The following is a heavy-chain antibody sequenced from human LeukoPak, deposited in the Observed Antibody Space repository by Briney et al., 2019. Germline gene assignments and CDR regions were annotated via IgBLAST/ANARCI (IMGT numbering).Heavy chain of an antibody. CDR3: ASAPSRSLGEFNFDY. D-gene: IGHD3-16*01. Sequence: SETLSLTCTVSGGSISSGGYSWSWIRQHPGKGLEWIGYIYYSGSTNYNPSLKSRVTISVDTSKNQFSLKLSSVTAADTAVYYCASAPSRSLGEFNFDYWGQGTLVTVSS. V-gene: IGHV4-31*03. CDR1: GGSISSGGYS. CDR2: IYYSGST. J-gene: IGHJ4*02.